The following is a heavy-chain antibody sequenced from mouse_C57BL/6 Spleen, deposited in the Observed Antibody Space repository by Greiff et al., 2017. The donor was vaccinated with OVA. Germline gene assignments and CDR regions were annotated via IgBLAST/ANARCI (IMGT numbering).Heavy chain of an antibody. CDR3: ARSKPYYGSSYWYFDV. CDR2: IDPSDSYT. V-gene: IGHV1-69*01. D-gene: IGHD1-1*01. Sequence: VQLQQSGAELVMPGASVKLSCKASGYTFTSYWMHWVKQRPGQGLEWIGEIDPSDSYTNYNQKFKGKSTLTVDKSSSTAYMQLSSLTSEDSAVYYCARSKPYYGSSYWYFDVWGTGTTVTVSS. CDR1: GYTFTSYW. J-gene: IGHJ1*03.